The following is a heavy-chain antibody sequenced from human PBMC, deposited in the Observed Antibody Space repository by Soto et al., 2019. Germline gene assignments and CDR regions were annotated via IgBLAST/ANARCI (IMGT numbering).Heavy chain of an antibody. CDR3: ARELRFGEDYYGMDV. CDR2: IYYSGST. Sequence: QVQLQESGPGLVKPSQTLSLTCTVSGGSISSGGYYWSWIRQHPGKGLEWIGYIYYSGSTYYNPALKSRVNISVDTSKNQFSRKLSSVTAADTAVYYCARELRFGEDYYGMDVWGHGTTVTVSS. V-gene: IGHV4-31*03. D-gene: IGHD3-10*01. J-gene: IGHJ6*02. CDR1: GGSISSGGYY.